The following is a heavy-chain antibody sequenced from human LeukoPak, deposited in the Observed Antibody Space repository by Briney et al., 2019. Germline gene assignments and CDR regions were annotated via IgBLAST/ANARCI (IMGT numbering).Heavy chain of an antibody. J-gene: IGHJ4*02. D-gene: IGHD3-22*01. CDR3: AKDQITMIVVVICVD. CDR2: ISGSGGST. V-gene: IGHV3-23*01. Sequence: GGSLRLSCAASGFTFSSYAMSWVRPAPGKGLEWVSAISGSGGSTYYADSGKGRFTISRDNSKNTLYLQMNSLRAEDTAVYYCAKDQITMIVVVICVDWGQGTLVTVSS. CDR1: GFTFSSYA.